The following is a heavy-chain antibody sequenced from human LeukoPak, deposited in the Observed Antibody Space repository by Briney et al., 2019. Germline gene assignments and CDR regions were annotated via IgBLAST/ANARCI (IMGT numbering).Heavy chain of an antibody. Sequence: GGSLRLSCAASGFTFSSYGMSWVRQAPGKGLEWVSAITATSSSTHDADSVQGRFTISRDNSKNTLYLQMNSLRVEDTAVYYCARDLRGDGAFDIWGQGTMVTVSS. CDR1: GFTFSSYG. V-gene: IGHV3-23*01. CDR3: ARDLRGDGAFDI. CDR2: ITATSSST. J-gene: IGHJ3*02. D-gene: IGHD3-16*01.